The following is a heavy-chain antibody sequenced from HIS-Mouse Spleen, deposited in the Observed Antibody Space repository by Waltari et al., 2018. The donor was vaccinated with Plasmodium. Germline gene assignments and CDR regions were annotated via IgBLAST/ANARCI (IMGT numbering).Heavy chain of an antibody. J-gene: IGHJ3*02. Sequence: EVQLVASGGGLVQPGGSLRLSCAASVFTFSSYDMHWVRQATGKGLEWVSAIGTAGDTYYPGSVKGRFTISREKAKNSLYLQMNSLRAGDTAVYYCARGRWNHAFDIWGQGTMVTVSS. CDR1: VFTFSSYD. CDR2: IGTAGDT. CDR3: ARGRWNHAFDI. D-gene: IGHD1-1*01. V-gene: IGHV3-13*01.